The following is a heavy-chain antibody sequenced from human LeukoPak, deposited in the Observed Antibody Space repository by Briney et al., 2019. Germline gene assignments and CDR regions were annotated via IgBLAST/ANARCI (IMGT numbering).Heavy chain of an antibody. CDR3: ARQVVEVECFVP. CDR1: GFTFSSYE. CDR2: ISNGGYTS. J-gene: IGHJ5*02. D-gene: IGHD2-15*01. V-gene: IGHV3-48*03. Sequence: PGGSLCRSCVASGFTFSSYEMNWVRQAPGMGLEWVSYISNGGYTSYYASSVKGRFTISRDDAKNTLYLQMDSLRVEDTALYYCARQVVEVECFVPWGQEPLVTVSS.